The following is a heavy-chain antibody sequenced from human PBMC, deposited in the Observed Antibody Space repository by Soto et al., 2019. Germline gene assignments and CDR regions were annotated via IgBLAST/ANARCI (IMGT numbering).Heavy chain of an antibody. CDR3: ARLGVLWQLDY. CDR1: GGSISSYY. V-gene: IGHV4-59*08. CDR2: IYYSGST. D-gene: IGHD3-10*01. J-gene: IGHJ4*02. Sequence: PSETLSLTCPVSGGSISSYYWSWIRQPPGKGLEWIGYIYYSGSTNYNPSLKSRVTISVDTSKNQFSLKLSSVTAADTAVYYCARLGVLWQLDYWGQGTLVTVSS.